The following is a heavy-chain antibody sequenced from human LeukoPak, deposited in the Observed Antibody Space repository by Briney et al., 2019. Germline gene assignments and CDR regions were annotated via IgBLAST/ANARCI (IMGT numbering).Heavy chain of an antibody. CDR1: GGSISSGGYY. CDR2: IYYSGST. Sequence: SETLSLTCTVSGGSISSGGYYWSWIRQHPGKGLEWIGYIYYSGSTYYNPSLKSRVTISVDTSKNQFSLKLSSVTAADTAVYYCARDEAGAIAAAGTSWFDPWGPGTLVTVSS. J-gene: IGHJ5*02. V-gene: IGHV4-31*03. CDR3: ARDEAGAIAAAGTSWFDP. D-gene: IGHD6-13*01.